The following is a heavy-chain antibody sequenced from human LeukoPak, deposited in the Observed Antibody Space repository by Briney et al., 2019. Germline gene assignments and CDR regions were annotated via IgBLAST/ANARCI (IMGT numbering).Heavy chain of an antibody. Sequence: ASVKVSCKASGYTFTSYYMHWVRQAPGQGLEWMGIIGPSGGSTSYAQKFQGRVTMTRDMSTSTVYMELSSLRSEDTAVYYCARSSFLWYFDSWGQGTLVTVSS. CDR2: IGPSGGST. CDR3: ARSSFLWYFDS. D-gene: IGHD3-16*01. CDR1: GYTFTSYY. V-gene: IGHV1-46*01. J-gene: IGHJ4*02.